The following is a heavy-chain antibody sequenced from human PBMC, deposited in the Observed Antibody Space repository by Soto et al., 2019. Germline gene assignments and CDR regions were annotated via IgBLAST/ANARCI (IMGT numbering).Heavy chain of an antibody. V-gene: IGHV1-18*01. CDR2: ISGYNGNT. CDR1: GYTFSRYG. J-gene: IGHJ6*02. Sequence: QGQLVQSGGEVKKAGASVKVSCKTSGYTFSRYGISWVRQAPGQGLEWKGWISGYNGNTNYARKFQGRVTMTIDASTPTEYRERRSLTSDDTAVFWCAKNVPSPYYHYGLDVWGQGTTVTFSS. CDR3: AKNVPSPYYHYGLDV.